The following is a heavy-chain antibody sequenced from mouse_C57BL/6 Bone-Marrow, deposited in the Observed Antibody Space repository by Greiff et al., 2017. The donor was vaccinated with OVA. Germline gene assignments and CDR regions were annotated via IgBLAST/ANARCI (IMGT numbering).Heavy chain of an antibody. D-gene: IGHD2-4*01. J-gene: IGHJ2*01. CDR3: ARPYYDYDGNDFDY. Sequence: DVMLVESGGDLVKPGGSLKLSCAASGFTFSSYGMSWVRQTPDKRLEWVATISSGGSYTYYPDSVKGRFTISRDNAKNTLYLQMSSLKSEDTAMYYCARPYYDYDGNDFDYWGQGTTLTVSS. V-gene: IGHV5-6*02. CDR1: GFTFSSYG. CDR2: ISSGGSYT.